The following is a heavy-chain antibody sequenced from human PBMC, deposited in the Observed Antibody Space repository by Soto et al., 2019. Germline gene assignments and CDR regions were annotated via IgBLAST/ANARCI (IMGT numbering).Heavy chain of an antibody. CDR1: GFTFSSYA. Sequence: GSLRLSCAASGFTFSSYAMSWVPQAPGKGLEWVSAISGSGGSTYYADSVKGRFTISSDNSKNTLYLQINSLGAEDTAVYYCAKDGVVYYWGQGTLVTVSS. J-gene: IGHJ4*02. V-gene: IGHV3-23*01. D-gene: IGHD3-16*01. CDR2: ISGSGGST. CDR3: AKDGVVYY.